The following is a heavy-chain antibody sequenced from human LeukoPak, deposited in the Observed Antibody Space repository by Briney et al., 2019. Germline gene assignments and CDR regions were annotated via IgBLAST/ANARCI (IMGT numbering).Heavy chain of an antibody. V-gene: IGHV1-3*01. J-gene: IGHJ4*02. CDR1: GYTFINFA. D-gene: IGHD6-19*01. Sequence: ASVKVSCKASGYTFINFAINWGRQAPGQRPEWMGWINAGNGNTKYSQKFQGRVTMTRDTSTSTVFMELSSLKSEDTAVYYCARDTNPSYSGWYNLPDYWGQGTLVTVSP. CDR2: INAGNGNT. CDR3: ARDTNPSYSGWYNLPDY.